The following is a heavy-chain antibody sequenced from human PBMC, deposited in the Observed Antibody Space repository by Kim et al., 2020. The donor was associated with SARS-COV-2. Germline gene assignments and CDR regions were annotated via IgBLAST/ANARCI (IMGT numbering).Heavy chain of an antibody. Sequence: SETLSLTCAVYGGSFSGYYWSWIRQPPGKGLEWIGEINHSGSTNYNPSLKSRVTISVDTSKNQFSLKLSSVTAADTAVYYCARPVKRWIQLWHSYWYFDLWGRGTLVTVSS. J-gene: IGHJ2*01. CDR3: ARPVKRWIQLWHSYWYFDL. D-gene: IGHD5-18*01. CDR2: INHSGST. V-gene: IGHV4-34*01. CDR1: GGSFSGYY.